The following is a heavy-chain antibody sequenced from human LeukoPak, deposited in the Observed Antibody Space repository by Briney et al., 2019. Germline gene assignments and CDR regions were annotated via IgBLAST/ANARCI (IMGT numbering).Heavy chain of an antibody. Sequence: SETLSLTCAVYGESFSGYYWSWIRQPPGKGLEWIGEINHSGSTNYNPSLKSRVTISVDTSKNQFSLKLSSETAADTAVYYCARGPGGYYMDVWGKGTTVTVSS. CDR3: ARGPGGYYMDV. D-gene: IGHD3-16*01. J-gene: IGHJ6*03. CDR2: INHSGST. CDR1: GESFSGYY. V-gene: IGHV4-34*01.